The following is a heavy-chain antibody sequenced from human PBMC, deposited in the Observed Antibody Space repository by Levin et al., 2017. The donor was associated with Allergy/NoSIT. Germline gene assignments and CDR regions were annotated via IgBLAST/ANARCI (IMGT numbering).Heavy chain of an antibody. CDR1: GASFSNNY. CDR2: INHRGST. J-gene: IGHJ4*02. D-gene: IGHD3-10*01. Sequence: SETLSLTCAVYGASFSNNYWSWIRQPPGKGLEWIGEINHRGSTNYNPSLKSRVTISVDTSKNQFSLKLTSVTATDLAVYYWASVPLGFREPFDYWGQGALVTVSS. CDR3: ASVPLGFREPFDY. V-gene: IGHV4-34*01.